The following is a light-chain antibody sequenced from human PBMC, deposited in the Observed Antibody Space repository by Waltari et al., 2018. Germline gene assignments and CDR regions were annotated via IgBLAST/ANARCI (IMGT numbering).Light chain of an antibody. J-gene: IGKJ5*01. Sequence: DIQMTQSPSSVSASVGDRVTITCRASQGISRWLAWYQQKPGKAPKLLIYGTSTLQSGVPSRFSGRGSGTHFTLTVSSLQPEDFAIYYCQQANSFPITYGLGTRLEIK. CDR3: QQANSFPIT. CDR2: GTS. V-gene: IGKV1-12*01. CDR1: QGISRW.